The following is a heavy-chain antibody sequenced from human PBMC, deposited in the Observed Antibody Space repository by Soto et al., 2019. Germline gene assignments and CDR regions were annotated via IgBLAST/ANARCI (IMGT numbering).Heavy chain of an antibody. CDR1: GGSISSGDYY. CDR2: IYYSGST. D-gene: IGHD6-13*01. CDR3: ARNGYDNAWYHFDS. Sequence: SETLSLTCTVSGGSISSGDYYWSWIRQHPGKGLEWIGYIYYSGSTYYNPSLKSRVTISVDTSKNQFSLKLSSVTAADTAVYYCARNGYDNAWYHFDSRGRGTLVTVSS. J-gene: IGHJ4*02. V-gene: IGHV4-31*03.